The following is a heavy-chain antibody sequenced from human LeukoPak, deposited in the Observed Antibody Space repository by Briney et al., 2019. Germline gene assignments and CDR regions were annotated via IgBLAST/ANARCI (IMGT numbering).Heavy chain of an antibody. CDR1: GYTFTGYY. CDR2: IIPIFGTA. J-gene: IGHJ4*02. Sequence: ASVKVSCKASGYTFTGYYMHWVRQAPGQGLEWMGGIIPIFGTANYAQKFQGRVTITADESTSTAYMELSSLRSEDTAVYYCSLGGFDYWGQGTLVTVSS. D-gene: IGHD4-23*01. V-gene: IGHV1-69*13. CDR3: SLGGFDY.